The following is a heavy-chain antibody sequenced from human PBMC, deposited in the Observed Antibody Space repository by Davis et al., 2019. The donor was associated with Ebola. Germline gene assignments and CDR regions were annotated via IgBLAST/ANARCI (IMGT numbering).Heavy chain of an antibody. J-gene: IGHJ1*01. CDR1: GFTFSSYG. CDR3: AKGGSGSYRTEYFQH. CDR2: IRYDGSNK. V-gene: IGHV3-30*02. D-gene: IGHD1-26*01. Sequence: PGGSLRLSCVASGFTFSSYGMHWVRQAPGKGLEWVAFIRYDGSNKYYADSVKGRFTISRDNSKNTLYLQMNSLRAEDTAVYYCAKGGSGSYRTEYFQHWGQGTLVTVSS.